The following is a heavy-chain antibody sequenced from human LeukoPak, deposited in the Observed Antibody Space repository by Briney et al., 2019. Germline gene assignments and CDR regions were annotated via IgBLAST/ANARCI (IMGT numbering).Heavy chain of an antibody. CDR2: IYYSGST. V-gene: IGHV4-31*03. Sequence: PSQTLSLTCTVSGGSISSGGYYWSWIRQHPGKGLEWIGYIYYSGSTYYNPSLKSRVTISVDTSMNQFSLKLSSVTAADTAVYYCARDRPYCSSTSCYAYPTYGMDVWGQGTTVDVSS. CDR3: ARDRPYCSSTSCYAYPTYGMDV. J-gene: IGHJ6*02. CDR1: GGSISSGGYY. D-gene: IGHD2-2*01.